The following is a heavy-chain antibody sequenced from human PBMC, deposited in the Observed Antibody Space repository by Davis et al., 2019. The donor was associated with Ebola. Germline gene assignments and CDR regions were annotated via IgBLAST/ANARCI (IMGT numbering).Heavy chain of an antibody. CDR1: GYTFTSYG. D-gene: IGHD6-13*01. CDR3: ARDAYSSSWYGGWFDP. CDR2: IIPILGIA. V-gene: IGHV1-69*04. J-gene: IGHJ5*02. Sequence: AASVKVSCKASGYTFTSYGISWVRQAPGQGLEWMGRIIPILGIANYAQKFQGRVTITADKSTSTAYMELSSLRSEDTAVYYCARDAYSSSWYGGWFDPWGQGTLVTVSS.